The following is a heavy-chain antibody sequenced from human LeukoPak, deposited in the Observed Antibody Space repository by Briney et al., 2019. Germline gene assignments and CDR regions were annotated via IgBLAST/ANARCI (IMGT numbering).Heavy chain of an antibody. CDR1: GFTFSSYG. Sequence: GGSLRLSCAASGFTFSSYGMHWVRQAPGKGLEWVAVFWYDGTNKYYADSVKGRFTISRDNSKDALYLQMNSLRAEDTAVYYCARDGGFFNAGFHFDYWGQGTLVTVSS. CDR3: ARDGGFFNAGFHFDY. J-gene: IGHJ4*02. V-gene: IGHV3-33*01. CDR2: FWYDGTNK. D-gene: IGHD3-16*01.